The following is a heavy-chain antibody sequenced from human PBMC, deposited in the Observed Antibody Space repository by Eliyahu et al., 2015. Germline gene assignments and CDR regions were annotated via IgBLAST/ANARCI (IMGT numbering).Heavy chain of an antibody. J-gene: IGHJ4*02. CDR3: ARDRSADTLGN. CDR1: GFTFSTFW. V-gene: IGHV3-7*01. CDR2: IKQDGTKK. Sequence: ASGFTFSTFWMSWVRQAPGKGLEWVANIKQDGTKKYYVDSVKGRFTVSRDNPKNSLYLQMNSLRAEDTAVYFCARDRSADTLGNWGQGTLVTVSS.